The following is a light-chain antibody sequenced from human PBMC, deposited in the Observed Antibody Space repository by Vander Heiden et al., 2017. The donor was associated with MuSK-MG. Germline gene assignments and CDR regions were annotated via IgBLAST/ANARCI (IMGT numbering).Light chain of an antibody. CDR1: SRDVGGYNY. V-gene: IGLV2-14*01. J-gene: IGLJ2*01. CDR3: SSYKSSSTRGV. Sequence: QSALTQPASVSGSPGQSITISCPGTSRDVGGYNYVSWYQQHPGKAPKLMMYDVSNRPSGVSNRFSGSKSGNTASLTIYGLQAEEEADYYCSSYKSSSTRGVFGGGTKITVL. CDR2: DVS.